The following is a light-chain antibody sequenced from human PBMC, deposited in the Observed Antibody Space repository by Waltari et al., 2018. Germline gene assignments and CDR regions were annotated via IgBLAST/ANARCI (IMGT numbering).Light chain of an antibody. V-gene: IGLV2-11*01. CDR1: SRDVGGHNY. CDR3: CSYAGSYTLI. J-gene: IGLJ2*01. CDR2: DVS. Sequence: QSALTQPRSVAGSPGQSVTIPCTGTSRDVGGHNYVTWYQQHPGKVPKLIIFDVSTRPSGVPNRFSGSKSGNTASLTISGLLAEDEADYYCCSYAGSYTLIFGGGTKMTVL.